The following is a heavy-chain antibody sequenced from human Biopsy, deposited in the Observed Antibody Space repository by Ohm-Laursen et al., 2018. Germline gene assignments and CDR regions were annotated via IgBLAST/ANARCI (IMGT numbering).Heavy chain of an antibody. CDR3: ARANNDAGTYWYLDL. CDR2: MNPNSGNT. V-gene: IGHV1-8*01. D-gene: IGHD1-1*01. J-gene: IGHJ2*01. CDR1: GYTFTSYD. Sequence: ASVKVSCKASGYTFTSYDINWVRQATGQGLEWMGWMNPNSGNTDYAQKFQGRVTMTRNTSISTAYMELNSLRSEDTAVYYCARANNDAGTYWYLDLWGRGTLVTVS.